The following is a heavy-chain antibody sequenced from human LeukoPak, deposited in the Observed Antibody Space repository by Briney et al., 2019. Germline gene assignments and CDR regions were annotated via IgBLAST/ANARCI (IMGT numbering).Heavy chain of an antibody. Sequence: ASVKVSCKASVYTFTGYYMHWVRQAPGQGLEWMGWINPNSGGTNYAQKFQGRVTMTRDTSISTAYMELSRLTSDDTAVYFCARGFFDNYFDYWGQGTLVTVSS. CDR3: ARGFFDNYFDY. V-gene: IGHV1-2*02. CDR2: INPNSGGT. D-gene: IGHD3/OR15-3a*01. J-gene: IGHJ4*02. CDR1: VYTFTGYY.